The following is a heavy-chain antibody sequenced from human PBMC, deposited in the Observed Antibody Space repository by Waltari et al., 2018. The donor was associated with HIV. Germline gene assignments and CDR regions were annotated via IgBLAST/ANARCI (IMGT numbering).Heavy chain of an antibody. Sequence: QVQLVQSGADVKKPGSSVKVSCTASGGTFSSYAIHWVRQAPGQGLEWMGRSIPIFDSTDYPQKFQDRVTITADESTNTAYMELSSLRSEDTAVYYCARGAGPNSGWSLGTFDIWGQGTKVTVSS. CDR2: SIPIFDST. CDR1: GGTFSSYA. V-gene: IGHV1-69*12. D-gene: IGHD6-19*01. CDR3: ARGAGPNSGWSLGTFDI. J-gene: IGHJ3*02.